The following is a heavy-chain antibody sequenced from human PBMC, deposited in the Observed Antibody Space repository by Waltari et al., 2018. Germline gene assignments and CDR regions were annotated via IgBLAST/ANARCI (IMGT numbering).Heavy chain of an antibody. CDR2: IYSSATT. J-gene: IGHJ3*01. V-gene: IGHV3-66*01. CDR1: GFTVTSTY. Sequence: EGQLVESGGGLVKPGGSLRLSCAASGFTVTSTYMNWVRQAPGKGLGGVSTIYSSATTFYADSVKGRFTISRDNSKNILCLQMDDLRVNDTAVYFCARGGQIVRPRPLDLWGPGTLVTVSS. CDR3: ARGGQIVRPRPLDL. D-gene: IGHD6-6*01.